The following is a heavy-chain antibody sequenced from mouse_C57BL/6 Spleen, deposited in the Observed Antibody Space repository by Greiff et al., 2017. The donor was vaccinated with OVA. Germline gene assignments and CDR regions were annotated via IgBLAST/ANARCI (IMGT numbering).Heavy chain of an antibody. CDR3: ARGDLYYDLFAY. V-gene: IGHV1-55*01. J-gene: IGHJ3*01. Sequence: VQLQQSGAELVKPGASVKMSCKASGYTFTSYWITWVKQRPGQGLEWIGDIYPGSGSTNYNEKFKSKATLTVDTSSSTAYMQLSSLTSEDSAVYYCARGDLYYDLFAYWGQGTLVTVSA. CDR2: IYPGSGST. CDR1: GYTFTSYW. D-gene: IGHD2-4*01.